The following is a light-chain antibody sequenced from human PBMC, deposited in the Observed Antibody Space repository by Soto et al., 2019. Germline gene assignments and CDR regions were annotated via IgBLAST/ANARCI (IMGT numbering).Light chain of an antibody. Sequence: QAVMTQEPSLTVSPGGTVTLTCSSTTGAVTGGFYPNWFQQKPGQAPRPLIYSISNKHSWTPARFSGSLLGGKATLTLSSVQPEDEAEYFCLLYYDTVRVFGGGTKVTVL. J-gene: IGLJ2*01. V-gene: IGLV7-43*01. CDR2: SIS. CDR3: LLYYDTVRV. CDR1: TGAVTGGFY.